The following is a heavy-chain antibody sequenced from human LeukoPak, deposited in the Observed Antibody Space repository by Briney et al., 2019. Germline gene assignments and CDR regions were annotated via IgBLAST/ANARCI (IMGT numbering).Heavy chain of an antibody. V-gene: IGHV1-2*02. J-gene: IGHJ4*02. CDR1: GYTFTGYY. Sequence: ASVKVSCKASGYTFTGYYMHWVRQAPGQGVEWMGWNNTNSGGTNYAQKFKGRVTMNREKANSTAYREVSRLRSDDTAVYYCARDIAAAGTIPDYWGQGTLVTVSS. CDR2: NNTNSGGT. D-gene: IGHD6-13*01. CDR3: ARDIAAAGTIPDY.